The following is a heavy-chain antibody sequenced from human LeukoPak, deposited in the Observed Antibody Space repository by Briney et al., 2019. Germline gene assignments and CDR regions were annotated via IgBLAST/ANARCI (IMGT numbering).Heavy chain of an antibody. CDR2: IKQDGSEK. Sequence: GGSLRLSCAASGFTFSNYWMTWVRQAPGKGLEWVANIKQDGSEKYYVDSVKGRFTISRDNAKNSLYLQMNSLRAEDTAVYYCARGAGWSGSYTYYFDSWGQGALVTVSS. CDR3: ARGAGWSGSYTYYFDS. CDR1: GFTFSNYW. J-gene: IGHJ4*02. D-gene: IGHD3-3*01. V-gene: IGHV3-7*01.